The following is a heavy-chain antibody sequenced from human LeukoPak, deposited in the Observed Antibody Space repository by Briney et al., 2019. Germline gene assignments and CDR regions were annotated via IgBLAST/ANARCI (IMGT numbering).Heavy chain of an antibody. CDR1: GFTFSSYA. CDR2: ISYDGSNK. D-gene: IGHD2-21*01. CDR3: ARGVVVKGMDV. J-gene: IGHJ6*02. Sequence: PGGSLRLSCAASGFTFSSYAMHWVRQAPGKGLAWVAVISYDGSNKYYADSVKGRFTISRDNSKNTLYLQMNSLRAEDTAVYYCARGVVVKGMDVWGQGTTVTVSS. V-gene: IGHV3-30-3*01.